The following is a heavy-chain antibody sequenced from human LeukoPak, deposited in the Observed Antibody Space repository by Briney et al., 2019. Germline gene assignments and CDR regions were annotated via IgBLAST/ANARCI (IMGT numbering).Heavy chain of an antibody. CDR2: ISSSSSYT. CDR3: ARDRYCSSTSCFDYYYYGMDV. Sequence: GGSLRLSCAASGFTFSDYYMSWIRQAPGKGLEWVSYISSSSSYTNYADSEKGRFTISRDNAKNSLYLQMNSLRAEDTAVYYCARDRYCSSTSCFDYYYYGMDVWGKGTTVTVSS. D-gene: IGHD2-2*01. CDR1: GFTFSDYY. J-gene: IGHJ6*04. V-gene: IGHV3-11*06.